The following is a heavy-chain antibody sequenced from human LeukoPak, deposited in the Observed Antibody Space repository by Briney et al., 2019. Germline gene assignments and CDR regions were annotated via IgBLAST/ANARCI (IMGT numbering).Heavy chain of an antibody. V-gene: IGHV1-69*13. CDR1: VGTFSTYA. Sequence: ASVTVSCTASVGTFSTYAISWVRQAPGQGLEWMGGIIPIFGTANYAQKFQGRVTITADESTSTAYMELSSLRSEDTAVYYCARERTMVRGVMIAQPFDYWGQGTLVTVSS. CDR3: ARERTMVRGVMIAQPFDY. CDR2: IIPIFGTA. D-gene: IGHD3-10*01. J-gene: IGHJ4*02.